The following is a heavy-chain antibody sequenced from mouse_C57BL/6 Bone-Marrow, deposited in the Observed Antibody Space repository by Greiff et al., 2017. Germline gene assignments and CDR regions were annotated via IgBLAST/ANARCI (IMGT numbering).Heavy chain of an antibody. J-gene: IGHJ4*01. D-gene: IGHD2-10*01. Sequence: QVQLQQPGAELVRPGTSVKLSCKASGYTFTSYWMHWVKQRPGQGLEWIGVIDPSDSYTNYNQKFKGKATLTVDTSSSTAYMQLSSLTSEDSAVYYCARGATYYDFYAMDYWGQGTSVTVSS. V-gene: IGHV1-59*01. CDR2: IDPSDSYT. CDR1: GYTFTSYW. CDR3: ARGATYYDFYAMDY.